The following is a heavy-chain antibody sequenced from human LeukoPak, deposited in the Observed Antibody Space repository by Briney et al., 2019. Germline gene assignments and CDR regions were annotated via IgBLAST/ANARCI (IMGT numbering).Heavy chain of an antibody. D-gene: IGHD2-2*01. J-gene: IGHJ6*02. V-gene: IGHV4-34*01. Sequence: PSETLSLTCAVYGGSFSGYYWSWIRQPPGKGLEWIGEINHSGSTNYNPSLKSRVTISVDTSKNQFSLKLSSVTAADTAVYYCARGLGVVPVAMRYYYYGMDVWGQGTTVTVSS. CDR3: ARGLGVVPVAMRYYYYGMDV. CDR2: INHSGST. CDR1: GGSFSGYY.